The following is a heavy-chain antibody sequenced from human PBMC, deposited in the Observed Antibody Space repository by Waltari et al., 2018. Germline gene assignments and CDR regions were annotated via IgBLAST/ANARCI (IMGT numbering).Heavy chain of an antibody. J-gene: IGHJ4*02. V-gene: IGHV3-23*04. CDR1: GFIFTSSA. CDR3: VKTGGYTNSYCHY. Sequence: EVQLVESGGGLVQPGGSLRLSCAASGFIFTSSAMSWVRQAPGKGLEWVSAISSAGGSSYYADSVKGRFTISRDNSKNTLFLQMNTLGAEDTAIYYCVKTGGYTNSYCHYWGQGTLVTVSS. CDR2: ISSAGGSS. D-gene: IGHD6-13*01.